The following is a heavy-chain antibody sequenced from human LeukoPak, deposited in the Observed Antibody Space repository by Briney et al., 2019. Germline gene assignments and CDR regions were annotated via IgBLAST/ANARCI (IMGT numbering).Heavy chain of an antibody. CDR2: ISYDGSNK. Sequence: GGSLRLSCAASGFTFSSYGMHWVRQAPGKGLEWVAVISYDGSNKYYADSVKGRFTISRDNAKNSLYLQVNGLRAEDTAVYYCARGVSAAEWGQGTLVTVSS. D-gene: IGHD6-13*01. V-gene: IGHV3-30*03. CDR3: ARGVSAAE. CDR1: GFTFSSYG. J-gene: IGHJ4*02.